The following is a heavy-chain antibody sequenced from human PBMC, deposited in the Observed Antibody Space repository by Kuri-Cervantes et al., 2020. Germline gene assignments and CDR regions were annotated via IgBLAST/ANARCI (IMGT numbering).Heavy chain of an antibody. CDR2: INHSGST. Sequence: SETLSLTCTVSGGSISSSSYYWGWIRRPPGKGLERIGEINHSGSTNYNPSLKSRVTISVDTSKNQFSLKLSSATAADTAVYFCARRPSVVGATRKKFYFDYWGQGSLVTVSS. CDR3: ARRPSVVGATRKKFYFDY. V-gene: IGHV4-39*07. CDR1: GGSISSSSYY. J-gene: IGHJ4*02. D-gene: IGHD1-26*01.